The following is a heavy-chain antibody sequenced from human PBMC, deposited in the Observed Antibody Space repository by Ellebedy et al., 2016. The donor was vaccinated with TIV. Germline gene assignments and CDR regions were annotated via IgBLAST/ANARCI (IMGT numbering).Heavy chain of an antibody. V-gene: IGHV3-66*01. D-gene: IGHD3-10*01. Sequence: PGGSLRLSCAASGFTVSSNYMSWVRQAPGKGLEWVSVIYSGGSTYYADSVKGRFTISRDNSKNTLYLQMNSLRAEDTAVYYCARDPMVRGVIITSWFDPWGQGTLVTVSS. CDR3: ARDPMVRGVIITSWFDP. CDR1: GFTVSSNY. CDR2: IYSGGST. J-gene: IGHJ5*02.